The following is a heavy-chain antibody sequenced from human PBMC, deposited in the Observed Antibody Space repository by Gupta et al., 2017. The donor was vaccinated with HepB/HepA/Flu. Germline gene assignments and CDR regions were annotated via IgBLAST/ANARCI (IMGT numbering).Heavy chain of an antibody. V-gene: IGHV1-69*01. D-gene: IGHD2-15*01. CDR2: IIPILGTA. J-gene: IGHJ5*02. CDR3: ARAGWPTHWFDP. Sequence: QVQLVQSGAEVKKPGSSVKVSCKASGGTFSSYAISWVRQAPGQGLEWMGGIIPILGTANYAQKFKGRVTSTADESTSTAYMELSSLRSEDTAVYYCARAGWPTHWFDPWGQGTLVNVSS. CDR1: GGTFSSYA.